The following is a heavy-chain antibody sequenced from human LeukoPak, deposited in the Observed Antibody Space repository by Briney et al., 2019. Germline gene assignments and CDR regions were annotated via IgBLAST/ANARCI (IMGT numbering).Heavy chain of an antibody. D-gene: IGHD2-15*01. Sequence: SETLSLTCTVSGGSISSYYWGWIRQPPGKGLEWIGSIYYSGSTYYNPSLKSRVTISVDTSKNQFSLKLSSVTAAHTAVHYCARNYPDNNIVVVQVVMAFDYWGRGTWSPSPQ. CDR2: IYYSGST. J-gene: IGHJ4*02. CDR3: ARNYPDNNIVVVQVVMAFDY. V-gene: IGHV4-39*01. CDR1: GGSISSYY.